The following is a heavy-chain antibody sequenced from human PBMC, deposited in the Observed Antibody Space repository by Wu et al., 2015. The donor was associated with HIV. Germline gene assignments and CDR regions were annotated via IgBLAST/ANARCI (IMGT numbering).Heavy chain of an antibody. CDR3: ARDGMCSGGSCFSTLTAGY. Sequence: QVQLVQSGAEVKKPGASVKVSCKASGYTFTSYGISWVRQAPGQGLEWMGWISAYNGNTNYAEKLQGRVTMTTDTSTSTAYMELRSLRSDDTAVYYCARDGMCSGGSCFSTLTAGYWGQGTLVHRLL. J-gene: IGHJ4*02. CDR2: ISAYNGNT. D-gene: IGHD2-15*01. CDR1: GYTFTSYG. V-gene: IGHV1-18*01.